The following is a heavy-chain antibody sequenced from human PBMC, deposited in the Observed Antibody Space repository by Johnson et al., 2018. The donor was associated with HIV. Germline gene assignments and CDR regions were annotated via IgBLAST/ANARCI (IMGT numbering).Heavy chain of an antibody. CDR2: IKQDGNEK. V-gene: IGHV3-7*05. CDR1: GFSFSSYW. J-gene: IGHJ3*02. Sequence: VQLVESGGGLVQPGGSLRLSCAASGFSFSSYWMSWVRQAPGKGLQWVANIKQDGNEKYYVDSVKGRFSISRDNANNSLHLQMNSLRAEDTAVYYCARLRSGNRAFDIWGQGTMVTVSS. D-gene: IGHD2-15*01. CDR3: ARLRSGNRAFDI.